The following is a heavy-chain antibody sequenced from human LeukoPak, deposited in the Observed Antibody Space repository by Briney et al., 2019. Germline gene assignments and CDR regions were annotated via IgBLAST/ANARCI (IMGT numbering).Heavy chain of an antibody. CDR3: AKTRIITAYDALDI. D-gene: IGHD3-10*01. CDR2: INSDGTTT. J-gene: IGHJ3*02. Sequence: GGSLRLSCAASGFTFSSNWMYWVRQAPGKGPVWVSRINSDGTTTTYADSVKGRFTISRDNARNTLYLQMNSLRAEDTAVYYCAKTRIITAYDALDIWGQGTVVSGSS. CDR1: GFTFSSNW. V-gene: IGHV3-74*01.